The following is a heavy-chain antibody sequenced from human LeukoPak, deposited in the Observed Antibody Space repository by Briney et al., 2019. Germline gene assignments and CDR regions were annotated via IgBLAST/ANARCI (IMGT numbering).Heavy chain of an antibody. J-gene: IGHJ5*02. CDR3: ARWFGELPQGFDP. V-gene: IGHV4-39*07. D-gene: IGHD3-10*01. Sequence: SSETLSLTCTVSGGSISTANYYWGWIRQPPGKGLEWIGNIFYSGTAYYSPSLKSRVTVSLDTSRNQFSLKLSSVTAADTAVYYCARWFGELPQGFDPWGQGTLVTVSS. CDR1: GGSISTANYY. CDR2: IFYSGTA.